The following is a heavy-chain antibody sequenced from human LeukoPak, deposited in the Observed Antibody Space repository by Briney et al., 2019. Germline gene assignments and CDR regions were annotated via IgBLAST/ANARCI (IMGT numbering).Heavy chain of an antibody. V-gene: IGHV4-39*07. CDR3: AREWTTVGATGGWFDP. CDR1: GGSISSSSYY. J-gene: IGHJ5*02. Sequence: SETLSLTCTVSGGSISSSSYYWGWIRQPPGKGLEWIGSIYYSGSTNYNPSLKSRVTISVDTSKNQFSLKLSSVTAADTAVYYCAREWTTVGATGGWFDPWGQGTLVTVSS. D-gene: IGHD1-26*01. CDR2: IYYSGST.